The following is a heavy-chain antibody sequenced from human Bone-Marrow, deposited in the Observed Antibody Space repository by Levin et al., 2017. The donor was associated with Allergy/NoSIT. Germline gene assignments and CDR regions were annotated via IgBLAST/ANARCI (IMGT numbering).Heavy chain of an antibody. J-gene: IGHJ4*02. CDR2: ITWNSGRI. D-gene: IGHD1-14*01. Sequence: GGSLRLSCAASGFTFDDYAMHWVRQAPGKGLEWLSGITWNSGRIDYAESVKGRFTISRDNARNSLYLQVDSLRSEDTALYYCARATTWAPQIDDWGRGTLVTVSS. CDR1: GFTFDDYA. V-gene: IGHV3-9*01. CDR3: ARATTWAPQIDD.